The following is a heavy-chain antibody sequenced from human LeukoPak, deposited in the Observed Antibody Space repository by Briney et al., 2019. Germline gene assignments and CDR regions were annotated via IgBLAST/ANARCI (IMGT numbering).Heavy chain of an antibody. V-gene: IGHV1-8*01. CDR1: GYTFTSYD. CDR3: ARGLGYYDILTGYYDYYYYGMDV. D-gene: IGHD3-9*01. Sequence: PRASVTVSCKASGYTFTSYDINWVRQAPGQGLEWMGWMNLNSGNTAYAQKFQGRVTMTRNTSISTAYMELSSLRSEDTAVYYCARGLGYYDILTGYYDYYYYGMDVWGQGTTVTVSS. CDR2: MNLNSGNT. J-gene: IGHJ6*02.